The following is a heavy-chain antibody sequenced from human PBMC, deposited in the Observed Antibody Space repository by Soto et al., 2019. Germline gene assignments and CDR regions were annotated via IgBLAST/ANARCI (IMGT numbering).Heavy chain of an antibody. CDR2: IAVGSGNT. Sequence: ASVKVSCKASGFTFFTSAVQWVRQARGQRLEWIGWIAVGSGNTNYAQKFQERVTITKDMSTNTAYMELSSLRSEDTALYYCAADPYCGGDCYFDYWGQGIMVTVSS. CDR3: AADPYCGGDCYFDY. V-gene: IGHV1-58*01. J-gene: IGHJ4*02. CDR1: GFTFFTSA. D-gene: IGHD2-21*02.